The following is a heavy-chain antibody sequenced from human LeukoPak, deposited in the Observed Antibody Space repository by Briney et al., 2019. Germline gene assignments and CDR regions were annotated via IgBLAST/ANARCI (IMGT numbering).Heavy chain of an antibody. Sequence: AGGSLRLSCAASGFTFSSYSMNWVRQAPGKGLEWVSSISSSSSYIYYADSAKGRFTISRDNAKNSLYLQMNSLRAEDTAVYYCARDRGNQRGYYYYYMDVWGKGTTVTVSS. J-gene: IGHJ6*03. CDR3: ARDRGNQRGYYYYYMDV. CDR1: GFTFSSYS. CDR2: ISSSSSYI. D-gene: IGHD1-14*01. V-gene: IGHV3-21*01.